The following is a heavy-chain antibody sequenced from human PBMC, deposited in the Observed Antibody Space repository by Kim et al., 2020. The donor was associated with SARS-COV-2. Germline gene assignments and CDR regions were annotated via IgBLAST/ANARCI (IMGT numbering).Heavy chain of an antibody. J-gene: IGHJ2*01. V-gene: IGHV1-18*01. D-gene: IGHD5-12*01. CDR1: GYTFTSYG. Sequence: ASVKVSCKASGYTFTSYGISWVRQAPGQGLEWMGWISAYNGNTNYAQKLQGRVTMTTDTSTSTAYMELRSLRSDDTAVYYCARGLYSGYDLGAHWYFDLWGRGTLVTVSS. CDR2: ISAYNGNT. CDR3: ARGLYSGYDLGAHWYFDL.